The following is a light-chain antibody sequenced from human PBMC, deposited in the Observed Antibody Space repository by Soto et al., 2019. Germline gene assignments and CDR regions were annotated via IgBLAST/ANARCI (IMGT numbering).Light chain of an antibody. Sequence: QSALTQPASVSGSPGQSITISCTGTSSDVGGYNYVSWYQQHPGKAPKLMIYDVSNRPSGVSNRFSGSKSGNTASLTISGLQAEDEADYSCSSYTSRSLQVSGTGTKVPVL. J-gene: IGLJ1*01. CDR1: SSDVGGYNY. CDR3: SSYTSRSLQV. CDR2: DVS. V-gene: IGLV2-14*03.